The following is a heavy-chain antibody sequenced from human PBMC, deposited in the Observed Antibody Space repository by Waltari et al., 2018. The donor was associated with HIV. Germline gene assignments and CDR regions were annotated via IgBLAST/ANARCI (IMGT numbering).Heavy chain of an antibody. V-gene: IGHV1-2*02. D-gene: IGHD3-10*01. Sequence: QVQLVQSGAEVKKPGASVKVSCKASGYTFTGYYMHWVRQAPGQGLEWMGWINPNSGGTNYAQKVQGRVTMTRDTSISTAYMELSRLRSDDTAVYYCARVTHYYGSGSLDYWGQGTLVTVSS. J-gene: IGHJ4*02. CDR1: GYTFTGYY. CDR3: ARVTHYYGSGSLDY. CDR2: INPNSGGT.